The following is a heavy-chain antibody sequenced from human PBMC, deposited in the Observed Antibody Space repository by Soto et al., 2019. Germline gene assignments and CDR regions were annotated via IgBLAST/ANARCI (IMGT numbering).Heavy chain of an antibody. CDR3: ASQNYDILTGYYTFDY. CDR2: ISSSSSTI. CDR1: GFTFSSYS. J-gene: IGHJ4*02. D-gene: IGHD3-9*01. V-gene: IGHV3-48*02. Sequence: GGSLRLSCAASGFTFSSYSMNWVRQAPGKGLEWVSYISSSSSTIYYADSVKGRFTISRDNAKNSLYLQMNSLRDEDTAVYYCASQNYDILTGYYTFDYWGQGTLVTVSS.